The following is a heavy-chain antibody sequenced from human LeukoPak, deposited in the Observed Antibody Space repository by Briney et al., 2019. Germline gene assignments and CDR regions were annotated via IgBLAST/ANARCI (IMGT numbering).Heavy chain of an antibody. V-gene: IGHV3-21*01. CDR1: GFSFSTYT. Sequence: GGSLRLSCAASGFSFSTYTMNWVRQAPGKGLEWVSSINRSGTYVYYADSVKGRFTISRDNAKKSLSLQMNSLRVEETAVYYCARSDGSGSYYDFHFDYWGQGTLVTVSS. CDR2: INRSGTYV. D-gene: IGHD3-10*01. CDR3: ARSDGSGSYYDFHFDY. J-gene: IGHJ4*02.